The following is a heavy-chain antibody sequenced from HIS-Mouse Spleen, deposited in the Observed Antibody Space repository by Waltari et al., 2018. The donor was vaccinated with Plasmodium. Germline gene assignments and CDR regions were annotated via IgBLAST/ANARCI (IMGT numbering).Heavy chain of an antibody. V-gene: IGHV3-7*01. J-gene: IGHJ2*01. D-gene: IGHD6-13*01. CDR1: GFTLSSYW. Sequence: ELQLVESGGGLVQPGGSLSASCAASGFTLSSYWMSWVRQAPGKGLEWVANIKQDGSEKYYVDSVKGRFTISRDNAKNSLYLQMNSLRAEDTAVYYCASSWYWYFDLWGRGTLVTVSS. CDR2: IKQDGSEK. CDR3: ASSWYWYFDL.